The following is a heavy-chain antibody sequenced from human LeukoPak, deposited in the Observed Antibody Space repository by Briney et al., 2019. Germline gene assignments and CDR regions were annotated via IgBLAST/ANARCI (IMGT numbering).Heavy chain of an antibody. Sequence: SQTLSLTCTVSGGSISSGDYYWSWIRQPPGKGLEWIGYIYYSGSTYYNPSLKSRVTISVDTSKNQFSLKLSSVTAADTAVYYCARELISCGRYYYDSSGLNYWGQGTLVTVSS. J-gene: IGHJ4*02. CDR1: GGSISSGDYY. CDR3: ARELISCGRYYYDSSGLNY. V-gene: IGHV4-30-4*08. CDR2: IYYSGST. D-gene: IGHD3-22*01.